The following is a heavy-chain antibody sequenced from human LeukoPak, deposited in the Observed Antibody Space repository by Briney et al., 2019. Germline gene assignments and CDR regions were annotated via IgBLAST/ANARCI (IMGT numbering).Heavy chain of an antibody. CDR3: AKAVTMYYYYYYMDV. CDR2: ISGSGGST. V-gene: IGHV3-23*01. J-gene: IGHJ6*03. CDR1: GFTFSSYA. Sequence: GGSLRLSCAASGFTFSSYAMSWVRQAPGKGLEWVSAISGSGGSTYYADSVKGRFTISRDNSKNTLYLQMNSLRAEDTAVYYCAKAVTMYYYYYYMDVWGKGTTVTVSS. D-gene: IGHD4-11*01.